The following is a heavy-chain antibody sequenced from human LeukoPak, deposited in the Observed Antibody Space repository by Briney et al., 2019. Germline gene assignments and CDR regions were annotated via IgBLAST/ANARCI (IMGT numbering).Heavy chain of an antibody. CDR3: AREVGNVFGY. V-gene: IGHV6-1*01. J-gene: IGHJ4*02. CDR1: GDSVSRNTAA. CDR2: TYYTSKWYH. Sequence: SQTLSLTCGISGDSVSRNTAAWNWIRQSPSRGLECLGRTYYTSKWYHDYALSVKSRITINPDTSKNQVSLQLNSVSPEDTAVYYCAREVGNVFGYWGQGTLVTVSS. D-gene: IGHD3-22*01.